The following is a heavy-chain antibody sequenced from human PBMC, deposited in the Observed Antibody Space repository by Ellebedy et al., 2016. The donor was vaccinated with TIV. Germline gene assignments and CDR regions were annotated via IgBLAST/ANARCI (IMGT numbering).Heavy chain of an antibody. CDR1: GFTFSSYG. D-gene: IGHD1-26*01. V-gene: IGHV3-30*02. J-gene: IGHJ4*02. CDR3: ATDSGSYPGY. Sequence: GESLKISCAASGFTFSSYGMHWVRQAPGKGLEWVAFIRYDGSNKYYADSVKGRFTISRDNSKNTLYLQMNSLRAEDTAVYYCATDSGSYPGYWGQGPLVTVSS. CDR2: IRYDGSNK.